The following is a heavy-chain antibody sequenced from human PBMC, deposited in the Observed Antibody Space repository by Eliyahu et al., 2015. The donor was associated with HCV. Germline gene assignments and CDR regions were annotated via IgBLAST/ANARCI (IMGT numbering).Heavy chain of an antibody. CDR2: IYYSGST. CDR3: ARDGDSSSWYGDNWFDP. J-gene: IGHJ5*02. V-gene: IGHV4-59*01. CDR1: GXSISSYY. D-gene: IGHD6-13*01. Sequence: QVQLQESGPGLVKPSETLSLTCTVSGXSISSYYWSWIRQPPGKGLEWIGYIYYSGSTNYNPSLKSRVTISVDTSKNQFSLKLSSVTAADTAVYYCARDGDSSSWYGDNWFDPWGQGTLVTVSS.